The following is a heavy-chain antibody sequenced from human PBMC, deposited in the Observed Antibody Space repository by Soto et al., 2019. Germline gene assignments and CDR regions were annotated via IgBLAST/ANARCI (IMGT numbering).Heavy chain of an antibody. V-gene: IGHV1-69*06. CDR1: GGTFSSYA. CDR3: ARGRLELRGMDYYYYGMDV. Sequence: ASVKVSCKASGGTFSSYAISWVRQAPGQGLEWMGGIIPIFGTANYAQKFQGRVTITADKSTSTAYMELSSLRSEDTAVYYCARGRLELRGMDYYYYGMDVWGQGTTVTVSS. D-gene: IGHD1-7*01. CDR2: IIPIFGTA. J-gene: IGHJ6*02.